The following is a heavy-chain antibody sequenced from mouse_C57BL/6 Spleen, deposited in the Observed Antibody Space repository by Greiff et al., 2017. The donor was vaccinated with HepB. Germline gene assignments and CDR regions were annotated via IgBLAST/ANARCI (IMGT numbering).Heavy chain of an antibody. CDR3: ARGGSSYVMEDYFYY. V-gene: IGHV1-7*01. J-gene: IGHJ2*01. CDR2: INPSSGYT. D-gene: IGHD1-1*01. CDR1: GYTFTSYW. Sequence: VQLQQSGAELAKPGASVKLSCKASGYTFTSYWMHWVKQRPGQGLEWIGYINPSSGYTKYNQKFKDKATLTADNSSSTAYVQLSSLTDEDSAVYYLARGGSSYVMEDYFYYWGQGTPLPVSS.